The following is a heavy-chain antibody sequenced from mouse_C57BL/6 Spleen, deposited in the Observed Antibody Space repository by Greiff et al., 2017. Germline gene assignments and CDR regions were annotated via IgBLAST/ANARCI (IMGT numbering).Heavy chain of an antibody. V-gene: IGHV5-17*01. J-gene: IGHJ1*03. D-gene: IGHD2-5*01. CDR2: ISSGRSTI. CDR1: GFPFSDYG. CDR3: ARNSNYGYFDV. Sequence: EVKLVESGGGLVKPGGSLKLSCAASGFPFSDYGMHWVRQAPEKGLEWVAYISSGRSTIYYADTVKGRFTISRDNAKNTLFLQMTSLRSEDTAMYYCARNSNYGYFDVWGTGTTVTVSS.